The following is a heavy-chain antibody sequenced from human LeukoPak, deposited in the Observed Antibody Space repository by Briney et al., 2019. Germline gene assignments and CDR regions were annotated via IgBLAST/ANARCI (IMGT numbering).Heavy chain of an antibody. V-gene: IGHV4-59*12. Sequence: SETLSLTCTVSGGSISSYYWSWIRQPPGKALEWIGNIFHSGSTYYSPSLKSRVTISLDTSRNQFSLKLNSVTAADTAVYYCAKSNGYGLIDIWGQGTMVTVSS. D-gene: IGHD3-22*01. CDR3: AKSNGYGLIDI. J-gene: IGHJ3*02. CDR2: IFHSGST. CDR1: GGSISSYY.